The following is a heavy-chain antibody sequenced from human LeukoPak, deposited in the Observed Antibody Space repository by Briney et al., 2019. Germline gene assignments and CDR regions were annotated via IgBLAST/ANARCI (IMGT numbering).Heavy chain of an antibody. D-gene: IGHD2-2*02. Sequence: GGSLRLSCAASGFTFSSYGMHWVRQAPGKGLEWVAFIRYDGSNKYYADSVKGRFTISRDNSKNTLYLQMNSLRAEDTAVYYCARVGDLGYCSSTSRYIGWFDPWGQGTLVTVSS. J-gene: IGHJ5*02. V-gene: IGHV3-30*02. CDR2: IRYDGSNK. CDR3: ARVGDLGYCSSTSRYIGWFDP. CDR1: GFTFSSYG.